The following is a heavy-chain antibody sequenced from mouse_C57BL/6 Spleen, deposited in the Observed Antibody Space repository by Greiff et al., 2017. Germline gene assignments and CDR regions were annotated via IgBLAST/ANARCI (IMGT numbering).Heavy chain of an antibody. CDR3: ARERHYYGSSYPCAY. Sequence: QVQLKQPGAELVQPGASVKMSCKASGYTFTSYWITWVKQRPGQGLEWIGDIYPGSGSTNYNEKFKSKATLTVDTSSSTAYMQLSSPTSEDSAVYFCARERHYYGSSYPCAYWGQGTLVTVSA. V-gene: IGHV1-55*01. CDR1: GYTFTSYW. D-gene: IGHD1-1*01. J-gene: IGHJ3*01. CDR2: IYPGSGST.